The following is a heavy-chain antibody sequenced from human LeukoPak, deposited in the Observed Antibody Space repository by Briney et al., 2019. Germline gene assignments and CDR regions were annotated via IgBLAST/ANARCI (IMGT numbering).Heavy chain of an antibody. Sequence: GASVKVSCKASGYTFTSYYMHWVRQAPGQGLEWMGIINPSGGSTSYAQKFQGRVTMTRDMSTSTVYMELSSLRSEDTAVYYCARVDGFCGGSCYSRGFGWFDPWGQGTLVTVSS. CDR1: GYTFTSYY. D-gene: IGHD2-15*01. J-gene: IGHJ5*02. CDR3: ARVDGFCGGSCYSRGFGWFDP. V-gene: IGHV1-46*01. CDR2: INPSGGST.